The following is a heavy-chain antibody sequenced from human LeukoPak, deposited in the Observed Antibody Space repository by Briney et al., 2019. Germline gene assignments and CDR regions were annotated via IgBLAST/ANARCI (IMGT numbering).Heavy chain of an antibody. V-gene: IGHV3-21*01. D-gene: IGHD6-13*01. CDR2: ISSSSSYI. J-gene: IGHJ4*02. CDR1: GFTFGSYS. CDR3: ARDRIAAAGTLDY. Sequence: GGSLRLSCAASGFTFGSYSMNWVRQAPGKGLEWVSSISSSSSYIYYADSVKGRFTISRDNAKNSLYLQMNSLRAEDTAVYYCARDRIAAAGTLDYWGQGTLVTVSS.